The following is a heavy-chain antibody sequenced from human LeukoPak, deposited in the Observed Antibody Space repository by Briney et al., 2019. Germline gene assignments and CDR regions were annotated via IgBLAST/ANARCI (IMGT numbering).Heavy chain of an antibody. CDR2: IYSGGST. V-gene: IGHV3-53*01. J-gene: IGHJ4*02. CDR3: ARATLNN. Sequence: GGSLRLSCAASGFTVSNNYISWVRQAPGKGLEWVAVIYSGGSTKYADSVKARFTISRDNSKNTVYLQMNSLRADDTAVYYCARATLNNGGQGPRVTVPS. CDR1: GFTVSNNY. D-gene: IGHD1/OR15-1a*01.